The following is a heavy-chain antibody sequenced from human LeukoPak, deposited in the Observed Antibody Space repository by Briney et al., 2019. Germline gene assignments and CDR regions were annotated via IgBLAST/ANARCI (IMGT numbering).Heavy chain of an antibody. CDR2: ISAYNGNT. CDR3: ARGARPVAMRNYFDY. J-gene: IGHJ4*02. Sequence: GASVKVSCKASGYTFTTYGFSWVRQAPGQGLEWMGWISAYNGNTNYAQKLQGRVTMTTDTSTSTAYMELRSLRSDDTAVYYCARGARPVAMRNYFDYWGQGTLVTVSS. D-gene: IGHD2-2*01. V-gene: IGHV1-18*01. CDR1: GYTFTTYG.